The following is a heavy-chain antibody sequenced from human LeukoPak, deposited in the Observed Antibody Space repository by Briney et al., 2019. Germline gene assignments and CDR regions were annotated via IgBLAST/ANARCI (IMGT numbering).Heavy chain of an antibody. J-gene: IGHJ4*02. Sequence: PGGSLRLSCAASGFTFSSYAMSWVRQAPGKGLEWVSYITNSGSTIYYADSVKGRFTISRDNAKNSLYLQMNSLRAEDTAVYYCARESEIRFLEWLFVLDYWGQGTLVTVSS. CDR2: ITNSGSTI. CDR1: GFTFSSYA. CDR3: ARESEIRFLEWLFVLDY. V-gene: IGHV3-48*04. D-gene: IGHD3-3*01.